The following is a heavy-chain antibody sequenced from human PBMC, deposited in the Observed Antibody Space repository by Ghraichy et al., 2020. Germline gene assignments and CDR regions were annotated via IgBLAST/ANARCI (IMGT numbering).Heavy chain of an antibody. CDR2: ISWNSGSI. CDR3: AKDKSLYYDSSDPLDY. D-gene: IGHD3-22*01. CDR1: GFTFDDYA. Sequence: GGSLRLSCAASGFTFDDYAMHWVRQAPGKGLEWVSGISWNSGSIGYADSVKGRFTISRDNAKNSLYLQMNSLRAEDTALYYCAKDKSLYYDSSDPLDYWGQGTLVTVSS. J-gene: IGHJ4*02. V-gene: IGHV3-9*01.